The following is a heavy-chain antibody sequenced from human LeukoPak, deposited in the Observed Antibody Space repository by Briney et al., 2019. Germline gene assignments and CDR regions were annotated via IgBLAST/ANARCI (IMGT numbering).Heavy chain of an antibody. J-gene: IGHJ4*02. D-gene: IGHD2-15*01. V-gene: IGHV3-33*01. Sequence: PGGSLRLSCAASGFTFSSYGMHGVRQAPGKGREWVAVIWDDGSNKYYADSVKGPFNISSDNSKNTLYLQVTSLRAEDTDVYYCARLYREYCSGGRCYPGTDYWGQGTLVTVSS. CDR1: GFTFSSYG. CDR2: IWDDGSNK. CDR3: ARLYREYCSGGRCYPGTDY.